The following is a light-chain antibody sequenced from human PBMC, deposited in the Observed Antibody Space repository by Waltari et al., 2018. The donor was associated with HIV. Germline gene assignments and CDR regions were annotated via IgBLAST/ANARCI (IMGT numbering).Light chain of an antibody. CDR3: SSFTTTGYSI. CDR2: DVT. CDR1: PSDIGARRY. Sequence: QSALTQPASVSGTPGESISILCAGSPSDIGARRYVSWYQQSPGGAPKLIISDVTRRPPGVSDRFSGSKSANTASLTISDLQPEDESDYYCSSFTTTGYSIFGGGTRLTVL. V-gene: IGLV2-14*03. J-gene: IGLJ2*01.